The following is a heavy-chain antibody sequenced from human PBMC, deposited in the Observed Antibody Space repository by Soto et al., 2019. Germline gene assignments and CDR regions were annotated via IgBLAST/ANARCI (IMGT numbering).Heavy chain of an antibody. J-gene: IGHJ4*02. V-gene: IGHV4-4*02. D-gene: IGHD3-22*01. CDR3: ARDESSSGFWD. CDR2: IYHSGST. Sequence: QVQLQESGPGRVKPSGTLSLTCAVSGGSISSSHWWNWVRQSPGKGLEWIGEIYHSGSTNYNPSLKSRVTISVDKSKNQFSLELTSVTAADTAVYYCARDESSSGFWDWGQGTPVIASS. CDR1: GGSISSSHW.